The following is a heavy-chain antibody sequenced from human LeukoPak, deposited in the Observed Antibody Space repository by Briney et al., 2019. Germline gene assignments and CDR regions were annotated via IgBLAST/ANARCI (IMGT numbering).Heavy chain of an antibody. CDR1: GGSISSGGYY. CDR2: IYYSGIT. V-gene: IGHV4-31*03. Sequence: SETLSLTCTVSGGSISSGGYYWSWICQHPGNGLEWIGYIYYSGITYYKPYIKIRATISVDTSKNQFSLTLSPVTAADTAVYYCTKDSNIGAFDIWGQGKMVTVSS. CDR3: TKDSNIGAFDI. J-gene: IGHJ3*02. D-gene: IGHD2/OR15-2a*01.